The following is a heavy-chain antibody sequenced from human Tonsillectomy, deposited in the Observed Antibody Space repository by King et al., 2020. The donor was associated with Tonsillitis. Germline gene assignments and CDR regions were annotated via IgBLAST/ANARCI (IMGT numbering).Heavy chain of an antibody. V-gene: IGHV5-51*03. D-gene: IGHD3-22*01. J-gene: IGHJ4*02. CDR2: IYAGDSDT. CDR1: GYSFPNYW. Sequence: VQLVESGAEVKKPGESLRISCKGSGYSFPNYWIGWVRQMPGKGLEWMGIIYAGDSDTRYSPSFPGQVTISADKSIRTAYLQWSSLKASDTAMYYCAGRTYYLDTSAWDRSYYFDYWGQGTLVTVSS. CDR3: AGRTYYLDTSAWDRSYYFDY.